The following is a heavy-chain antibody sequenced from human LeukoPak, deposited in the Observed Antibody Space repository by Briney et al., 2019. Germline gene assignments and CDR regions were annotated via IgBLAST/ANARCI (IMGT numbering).Heavy chain of an antibody. V-gene: IGHV1-18*01. D-gene: IGHD5-12*01. CDR1: GYTFTSYG. CDR2: ISAYNGNT. J-gene: IGHJ4*02. Sequence: ASVKVSCKASGYTFTSYGISWVRQAPGQGLEWMGWISAYNGNTNYAQKFQGRVTITADESTSTAYMELSSLRSEDTAVYYCARTPGGYDSYYFDYWGQGTLVTVSS. CDR3: ARTPGGYDSYYFDY.